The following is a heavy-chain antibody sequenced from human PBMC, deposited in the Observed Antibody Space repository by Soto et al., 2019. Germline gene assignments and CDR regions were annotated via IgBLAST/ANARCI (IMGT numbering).Heavy chain of an antibody. CDR3: TDSLVF. CDR2: VKSKADGGTT. V-gene: IGHV3-15*01. CDR1: GFTFSHPW. Sequence: EVQLVESGGGLVKPGGSLTLSCAASGFTFSHPWMSWVRQAPGKGLEWVARVKSKADGGTTDYAAPVQGRFTISRDDLRSMLYLQMDSLNTDDTAVYYCTDSLVFWGQGTLVTVSS. D-gene: IGHD1-26*01. J-gene: IGHJ4*02.